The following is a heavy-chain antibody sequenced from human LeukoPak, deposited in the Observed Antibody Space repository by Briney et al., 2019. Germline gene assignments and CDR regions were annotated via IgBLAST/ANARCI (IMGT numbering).Heavy chain of an antibody. Sequence: KSSGTLSLTCAVSGGSILTTNWWSWVRQPPGKGLEWIGEVHLSGASNYNPSLKSRVNMSIDKSKNQLSLELTSVTAADTAVYYCARGHDYGGNSWAMDVWGQGTTVTVSS. J-gene: IGHJ6*02. V-gene: IGHV4-4*02. CDR3: ARGHDYGGNSWAMDV. CDR2: VHLSGAS. D-gene: IGHD4-23*01. CDR1: GGSILTTNW.